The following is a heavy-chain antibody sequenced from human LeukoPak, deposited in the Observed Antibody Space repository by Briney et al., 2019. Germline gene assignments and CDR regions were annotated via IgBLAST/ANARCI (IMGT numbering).Heavy chain of an antibody. V-gene: IGHV3-53*01. CDR1: RLTFSSYA. CDR2: IDSGGST. D-gene: IGHD1-26*01. J-gene: IGHJ4*02. CDR3: ARDRGESYPLGRLDY. Sequence: GGSLRLSCAASRLTFSSYAMHWVRQAPGPGEGGGSAIDSGGSTYYADSVKGRFTISRDNPKNTLYLQMNSLRAEDTAVYYCARDRGESYPLGRLDYWGQGTLVTVSS.